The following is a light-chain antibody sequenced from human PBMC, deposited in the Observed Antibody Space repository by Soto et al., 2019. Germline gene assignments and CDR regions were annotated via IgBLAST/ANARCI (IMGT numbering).Light chain of an antibody. V-gene: IGKV3-15*01. CDR3: QQLHNWPLLT. CDR1: QSVTTN. J-gene: IGKJ3*01. CDR2: GAS. Sequence: EIVMTQSPATLSVSPGERATLSCRASQSVTTNLAWYQQQPGQAPRLLIYGASPRATGVPARFSGSGSGTEFTLTISSLQSEDLAVYYCQQLHNWPLLTFGPGTKVELK.